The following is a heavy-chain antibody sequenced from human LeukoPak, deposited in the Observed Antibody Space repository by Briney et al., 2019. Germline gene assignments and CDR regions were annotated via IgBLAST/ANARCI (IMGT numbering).Heavy chain of an antibody. CDR3: ARRPRGVIIKTWFDS. J-gene: IGHJ5*01. V-gene: IGHV4-34*01. CDR1: GDSLYSYY. D-gene: IGHD3-10*01. Sequence: SETLSLTCSVSGDSLYSYYWIWIRQPPGKGLEWIGEINHSGSANYNPSLKSRVTILLDMSKNQFSLNLSSVTAADTAVYYCARRPRGVIIKTWFDSWGQGTLVTVSS. CDR2: INHSGSA.